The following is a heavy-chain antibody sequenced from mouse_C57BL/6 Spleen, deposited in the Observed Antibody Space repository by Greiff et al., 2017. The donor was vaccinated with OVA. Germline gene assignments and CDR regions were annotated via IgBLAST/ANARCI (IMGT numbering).Heavy chain of an antibody. J-gene: IGHJ2*01. V-gene: IGHV1-49*01. D-gene: IGHD2-2*01. Sequence: LQQSGAELVRPGSSVKLSCKASYFAFMDSAMHWVKQRPGHGLEWIGSFTMYSDATEYSENFKGKATVTANTSSSTAYMALSSLTSEDSAVYYGAREVTAHYCDYWGQGTTLTVSS. CDR3: AREVTAHYCDY. CDR1: YFAFMDSA. CDR2: FTMYSDAT.